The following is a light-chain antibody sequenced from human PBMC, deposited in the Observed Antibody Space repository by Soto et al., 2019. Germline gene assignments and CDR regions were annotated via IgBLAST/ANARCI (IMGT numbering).Light chain of an antibody. J-gene: IGLJ2*01. CDR3: SSYGGSNTVV. Sequence: QSALTLPPSASGSPGQSVTISCTGSSSDVGGYNYVSWYQQHPGKAPKLMIYEVSKRPTGVPDRLSGSKSGNTASLTVSGLQAEDEADYYCSSYGGSNTVVFGAGTTLTVL. CDR2: EVS. CDR1: SSDVGGYNY. V-gene: IGLV2-8*01.